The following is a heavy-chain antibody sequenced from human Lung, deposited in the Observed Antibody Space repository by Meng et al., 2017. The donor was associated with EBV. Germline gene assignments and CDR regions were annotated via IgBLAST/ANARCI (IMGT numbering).Heavy chain of an antibody. CDR2: INHSGST. V-gene: IGHV4-34*01. CDR3: AVTRYCSGGSCFDY. Sequence: QVQPQNGGAGLLKPSETLALTCAVYGGSFSGYYWSWIRQPPGKGLEWIGEINHSGSTNYNPSLKSRVTISVDTSKNQFSLKLSSVTAADTAVYYCAVTRYCSGGSCFDYWGQGTLVTVSS. D-gene: IGHD2-15*01. CDR1: GGSFSGYY. J-gene: IGHJ4*02.